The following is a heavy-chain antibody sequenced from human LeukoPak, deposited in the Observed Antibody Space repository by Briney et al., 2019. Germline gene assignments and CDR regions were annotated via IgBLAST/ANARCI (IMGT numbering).Heavy chain of an antibody. V-gene: IGHV1-2*02. CDR3: ARDRATMVRGVIITPR. D-gene: IGHD3-10*01. Sequence: ASVKVSCKASGYTFTGYYMHWVRQAPGQGLDWMGWINPNSGGTNYAQKFQGRVTMTRDTSISTAYMELSRLRSDDTAVYYCARDRATMVRGVIITPRWGQGTLVTVSS. CDR2: INPNSGGT. J-gene: IGHJ4*02. CDR1: GYTFTGYY.